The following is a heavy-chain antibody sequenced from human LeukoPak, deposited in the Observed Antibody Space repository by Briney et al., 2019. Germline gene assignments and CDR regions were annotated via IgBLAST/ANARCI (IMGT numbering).Heavy chain of an antibody. V-gene: IGHV3-23*01. CDR3: AKDPRGYYEVTT. CDR2: ISSSGGST. D-gene: IGHD3-22*01. Sequence: AGGSLRLSCAASGFTFSSYAMSRVRQAPGKGLEWVSAISSSGGSTYYADSVKGRFTISRDNSKNTLYLQMNSLRADDTAVYYCAKDPRGYYEVTTWGQGTLVTVSS. J-gene: IGHJ5*02. CDR1: GFTFSSYA.